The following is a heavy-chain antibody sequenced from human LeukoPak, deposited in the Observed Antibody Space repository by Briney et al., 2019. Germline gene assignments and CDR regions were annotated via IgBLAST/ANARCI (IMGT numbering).Heavy chain of an antibody. V-gene: IGHV4-59*08. CDR3: ARVRYGGNWDY. CDR2: IYYSGST. D-gene: IGHD4-23*01. Sequence: PSETLSLTCTVSGGSMRDYYWSWIRQPPGKGLEWLGYIYYSGSTHYNPALTSRVAISVDTSKNQFSLNLSSVTAADTAVYYCARVRYGGNWDYWGQGTLVTVSS. J-gene: IGHJ4*02. CDR1: GGSMRDYY.